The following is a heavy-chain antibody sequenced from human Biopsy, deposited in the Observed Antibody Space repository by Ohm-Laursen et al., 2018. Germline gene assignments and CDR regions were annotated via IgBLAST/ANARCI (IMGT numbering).Heavy chain of an antibody. CDR2: ISYDGSGK. CDR3: ERDGKRWDYSNYFSWHFDL. J-gene: IGHJ2*01. V-gene: IGHV3-30*03. CDR1: GFTFTSYA. D-gene: IGHD4-11*01. Sequence: SLRLSCTASGFTFTSYAMHWVRQAPGKGLEWVAVISYDGSGKYYADSLHGRFITSRGNPKNTVDLQMNSLRADDTAVYFCERDGKRWDYSNYFSWHFDLWGRGTLVTVSS.